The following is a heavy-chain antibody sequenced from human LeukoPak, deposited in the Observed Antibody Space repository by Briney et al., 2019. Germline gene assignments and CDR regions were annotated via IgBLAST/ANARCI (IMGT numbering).Heavy chain of an antibody. CDR1: GFTFTTSA. J-gene: IGHJ4*02. CDR2: IVVDSGNT. Sequence: GTSVKVSCKASGFTFTTSAIQWVRQVRGQRLEWIGWIVVDSGNTNYAQKFQERVTITKDMSTSTAYMELSSLRSEDTAVYYCAAVFFSSTVPYFDYWAQGTLVTVSS. CDR3: AAVFFSSTVPYFDY. V-gene: IGHV1-58*02. D-gene: IGHD2-2*01.